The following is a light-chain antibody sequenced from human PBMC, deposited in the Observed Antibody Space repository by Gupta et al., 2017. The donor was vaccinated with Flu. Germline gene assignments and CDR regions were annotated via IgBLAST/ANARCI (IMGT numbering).Light chain of an antibody. CDR2: EVS. Sequence: QSALTQPPSASGSPDQSVTISCSGTSSDVGAYKYVFWYQQYPGKAPTLILSEVSKRPSGVPDRFSGSKSGNTASLTVSGLKPEEEADYYCSSDAGNCKLLFGGGTKVTVL. CDR3: SSDAGNCKLL. CDR1: SSDVGAYKY. J-gene: IGLJ3*02. V-gene: IGLV2-8*01.